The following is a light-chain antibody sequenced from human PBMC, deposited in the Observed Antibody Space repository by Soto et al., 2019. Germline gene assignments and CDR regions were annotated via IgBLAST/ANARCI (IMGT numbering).Light chain of an antibody. V-gene: IGKV3D-15*01. CDR1: QSVGSN. J-gene: IGKJ4*01. CDR3: QQYNNWPLT. CDR2: GAS. Sequence: EIVMTQSPATLSVSPGERATLSCRASQSVGSNLAWYQQKPGQAPRLLIYGASTRATGIPARFSGSGSGTEFTLTISSLQSEDFTVYSCQQYNNWPLTFGGGTKVEIK.